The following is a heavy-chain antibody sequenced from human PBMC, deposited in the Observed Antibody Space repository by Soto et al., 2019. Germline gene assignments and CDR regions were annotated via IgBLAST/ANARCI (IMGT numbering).Heavy chain of an antibody. Sequence: ASVXVSCKDCGETSNSYAMYSARQANGQRLEWMGIINPSGGSTSYAQKFQGRVTITRDTSTSTVYMELSSLRSEDTAVYYCSLERIAPAGYYSSGLGVWGEGTTVTGSS. CDR1: GETSNSYA. V-gene: IGHV1-46*02. CDR2: INPSGGST. CDR3: SLERIAPAGYYSSGLGV. D-gene: IGHD6-13*01. J-gene: IGHJ6*04.